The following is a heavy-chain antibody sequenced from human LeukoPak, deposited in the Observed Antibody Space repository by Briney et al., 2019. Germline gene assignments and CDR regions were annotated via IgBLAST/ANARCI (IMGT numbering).Heavy chain of an antibody. Sequence: ASVKVSCKASGYTFTSYDIHWVRQATGQGLEWMGWMNPNSGNTGYAQKFQGRVTMTRNTSISTAYMELSSLRSEDTAVYYCARGVVWFGESVDYWGQGTLVTVSS. CDR3: ARGVVWFGESVDY. CDR2: MNPNSGNT. V-gene: IGHV1-8*01. J-gene: IGHJ4*02. D-gene: IGHD3-10*01. CDR1: GYTFTSYD.